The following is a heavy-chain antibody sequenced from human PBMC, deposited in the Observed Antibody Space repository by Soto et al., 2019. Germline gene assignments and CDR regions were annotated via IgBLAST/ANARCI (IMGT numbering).Heavy chain of an antibody. Sequence: GGSLRLSCAASGFTFSSYGMHWVRQAPGKGLEWVAVISYDGSNKYYADSVKGRFTISRDNSKNTLYLQMNSLRAEDTAVYYCATGQGSSRYGPRDDWGQGTLVTVSS. D-gene: IGHD3-22*01. V-gene: IGHV3-30*03. CDR1: GFTFSSYG. CDR3: ATGQGSSRYGPRDD. J-gene: IGHJ4*02. CDR2: ISYDGSNK.